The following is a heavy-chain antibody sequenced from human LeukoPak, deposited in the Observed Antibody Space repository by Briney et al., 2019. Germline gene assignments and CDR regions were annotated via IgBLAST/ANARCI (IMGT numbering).Heavy chain of an antibody. J-gene: IGHJ6*03. CDR3: ARTTEGGYSYGYFYYYYMDV. Sequence: SETLSLTCAVYGGSFSGYYWSWIRQPPGKGLEWIGEINHSGSTNYNPSLKSRVAISVDTSKNQFSLKLSSVTAADTAVYYCARTTEGGYSYGYFYYYYMDVWGKGTTVTISS. D-gene: IGHD5-18*01. CDR2: INHSGST. V-gene: IGHV4-34*01. CDR1: GGSFSGYY.